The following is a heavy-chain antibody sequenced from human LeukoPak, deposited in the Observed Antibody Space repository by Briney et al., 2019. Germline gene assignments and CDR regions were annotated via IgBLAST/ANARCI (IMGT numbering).Heavy chain of an antibody. J-gene: IGHJ6*04. CDR3: AELGITVIGGV. Sequence: GGSLRLSCAASGFTFSSYSMNWVRQAPGKGLEWVSSISSSSSYIYYADSVKGRFTIPRDKAKNSLYLQMNSLRAEDTAVYYCAELGITVIGGVWGKGTTVTISS. D-gene: IGHD3-10*02. CDR1: GFTFSSYS. V-gene: IGHV3-21*01. CDR2: ISSSSSYI.